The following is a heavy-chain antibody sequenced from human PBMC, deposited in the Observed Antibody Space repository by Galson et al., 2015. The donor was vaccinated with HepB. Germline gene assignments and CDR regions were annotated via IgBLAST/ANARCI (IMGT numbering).Heavy chain of an antibody. D-gene: IGHD6-13*01. J-gene: IGHJ4*02. V-gene: IGHV1-2*04. CDR2: INPNSGGT. Sequence: SVKVSCKASGYTFTGYYMHWVRQAPGQGLEWMGWINPNSGGTNYAQKFQGWVTMTRDTPISTAYMELSRLRSDDTAVYYCARDPVGAYSSTLYYFDYWGQGTLVTVSS. CDR3: ARDPVGAYSSTLYYFDY. CDR1: GYTFTGYY.